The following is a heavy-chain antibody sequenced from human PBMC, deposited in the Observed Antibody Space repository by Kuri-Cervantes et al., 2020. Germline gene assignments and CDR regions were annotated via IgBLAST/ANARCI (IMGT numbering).Heavy chain of an antibody. D-gene: IGHD3-10*01. CDR1: GFTFSSYA. V-gene: IGHV3-23*01. J-gene: IGHJ4*02. Sequence: GESLKISCAASGFTFSSYAMSWVRQAPGKGLEWVSAISGSGGSTYYADSVKGRFTISRDNSKNTLYLQMNSLRAEDTAVYYCARSDMVRGVISRGLSFWGQGTLVTVSS. CDR3: ARSDMVRGVISRGLSF. CDR2: ISGSGGST.